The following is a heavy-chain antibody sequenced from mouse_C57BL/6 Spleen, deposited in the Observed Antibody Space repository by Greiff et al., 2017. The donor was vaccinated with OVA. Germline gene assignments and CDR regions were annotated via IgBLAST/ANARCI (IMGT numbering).Heavy chain of an antibody. CDR1: GYSITSGYY. J-gene: IGHJ1*03. CDR3: ARDRIRSNWYFDV. CDR2: ISYDGSN. V-gene: IGHV3-6*01. Sequence: EVQLVESGPGLVKPSQSLSLTCSVTGYSITSGYYWNWIRQFPGNKLEWMGYISYDGSNNYNPSLKNRISITRDTSKNQFFLKLNSVTTEDTATYYCARDRIRSNWYFDVWGTGTTVTVSS.